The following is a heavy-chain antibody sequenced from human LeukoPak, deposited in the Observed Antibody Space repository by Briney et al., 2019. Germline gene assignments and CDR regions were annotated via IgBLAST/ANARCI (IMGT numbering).Heavy chain of an antibody. CDR1: GYSISSGYY. CDR2: IYHTGDT. J-gene: IGHJ4*02. Sequence: SETLSLTCAVSGYSISSGYYWGWIRQPPGKGLEWIGNIYHTGDTYDNPSLKSRVTISLDTSRNQFSLILRSVTAADTAVYYCARGDHYDSSGHYFDYWSQGTLITVSS. D-gene: IGHD3-22*01. CDR3: ARGDHYDSSGHYFDY. V-gene: IGHV4-38-2*01.